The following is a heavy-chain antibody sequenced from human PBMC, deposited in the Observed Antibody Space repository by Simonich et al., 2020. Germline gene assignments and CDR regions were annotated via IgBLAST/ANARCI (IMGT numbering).Heavy chain of an antibody. CDR3: ARWTATGYYFDY. V-gene: IGHV3-53*01. CDR1: GFTVSSKY. D-gene: IGHD1-1*01. Sequence: EVQLVESGGGLIQPGGSLRLSCAASGFTVSSKYMSWVRQAPGKGLEWGSVIYSGGSTYYADSVKGRFTISRDNSKNTLYLQINSLRAEDTAVYYCARWTATGYYFDYWGQGTLVTVSS. CDR2: IYSGGST. J-gene: IGHJ4*02.